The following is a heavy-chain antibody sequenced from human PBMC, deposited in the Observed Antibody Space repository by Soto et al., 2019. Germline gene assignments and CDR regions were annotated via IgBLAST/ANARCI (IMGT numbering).Heavy chain of an antibody. V-gene: IGHV5-51*03. CDR2: IYPEDSDT. CDR1: GYTYPSYW. CDR3: ARRILLWSVRDAFDI. Sequence: EVQLVQSGAEVKKPGESLKISCKGFGYTYPSYWIGWVRQMPGKGLEWMGIIYPEDSDTRYSPSFQGQGTISADKSISTAYLQWSSLKASDTAMYYCARRILLWSVRDAFDIWGQGTMVTVSS. D-gene: IGHD3-10*01. J-gene: IGHJ3*02.